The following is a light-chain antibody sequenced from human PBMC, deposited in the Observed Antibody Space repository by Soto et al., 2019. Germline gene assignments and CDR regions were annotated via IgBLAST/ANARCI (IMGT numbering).Light chain of an antibody. V-gene: IGKV3-11*01. J-gene: IGKJ2*01. CDR1: QSVGSF. CDR3: QQRSNWPWT. Sequence: EIVLTQSPATLSLSPGERATLSCRASQSVGSFLAWYQQKPGQAPRLLIYDASNRATGIPARFSGSGSGTDFTLTISSLEPEDFAVYYCQQRSNWPWTFGQGNKLEIK. CDR2: DAS.